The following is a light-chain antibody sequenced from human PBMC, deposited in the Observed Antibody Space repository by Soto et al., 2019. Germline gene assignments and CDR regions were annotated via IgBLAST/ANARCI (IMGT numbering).Light chain of an antibody. CDR3: SAWDGILNGPVV. V-gene: IGLV1-44*01. J-gene: IGLJ2*01. Sequence: QSVLTQPPSASGTPGQRVTISCSGSNSNIESNTVNWYQQLPGTAPKLLIYSNNQRPSGVPDRSSCSKSGTSASLSISGLQSDYEGYYYCSAWDGILNGPVVFGGGTKVTGL. CDR1: NSNIESNT. CDR2: SNN.